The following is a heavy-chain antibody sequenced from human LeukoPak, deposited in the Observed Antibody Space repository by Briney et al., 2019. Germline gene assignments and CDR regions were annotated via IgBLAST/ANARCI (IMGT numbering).Heavy chain of an antibody. V-gene: IGHV4-34*01. D-gene: IGHD3-22*01. CDR2: INHSGST. J-gene: IGHJ4*02. Sequence: PSETLSLTCAVYGGSFSGYYWSWIRQPPGKGLEWIGEINHSGSTNYNPSLKGRVTISVDTSKNQFSLKLSSVTAADTAVYYCARGRYYYDPWGQGTLVTVSS. CDR1: GGSFSGYY. CDR3: ARGRYYYDP.